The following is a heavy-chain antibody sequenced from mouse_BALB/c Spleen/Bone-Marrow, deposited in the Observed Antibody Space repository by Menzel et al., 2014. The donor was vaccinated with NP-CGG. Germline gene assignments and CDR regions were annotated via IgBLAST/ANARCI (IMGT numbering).Heavy chain of an antibody. D-gene: IGHD1-1*01. V-gene: IGHV3-2*02. CDR1: GYSITSDYA. Sequence: EVQLQQSGPGLVKPSQSLSLTCTVTGYSITSDYAWNWIRQFPGNKLEWMGYISYSGSTSYNPSLKSRISITRDTSKNQFFLQLNSVTTEDTATCYCAREGVYYGSFAYWGQGTLVTVSA. CDR3: AREGVYYGSFAY. CDR2: ISYSGST. J-gene: IGHJ3*01.